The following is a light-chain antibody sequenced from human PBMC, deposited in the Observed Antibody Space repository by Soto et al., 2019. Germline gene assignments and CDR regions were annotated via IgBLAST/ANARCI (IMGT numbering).Light chain of an antibody. CDR1: SSNIGAGYD. CDR2: GNS. Sequence: QSVLTQPPSVSGAPGQRVTISCTGSSSNIGAGYDVHWYQQLPGTATKLLLYGNSNRPSGVPDRFSGSKSGTSASLAITGLQAEDEADYYCQSYDTGLRTVFGGGTQLTVL. CDR3: QSYDTGLRTV. V-gene: IGLV1-40*01. J-gene: IGLJ7*01.